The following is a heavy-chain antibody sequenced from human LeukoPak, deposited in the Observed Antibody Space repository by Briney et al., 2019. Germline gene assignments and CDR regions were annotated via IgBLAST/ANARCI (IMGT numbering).Heavy chain of an antibody. J-gene: IGHJ6*02. CDR1: GGAIISGAYY. V-gene: IGHV4-31*03. CDR3: ARAAYCSADACFPERHYYYGMDV. D-gene: IGHD2-15*01. CDR2: IHYTGST. Sequence: TSSETLSLTCTVSGGAIISGAYYWNWIRQRPGKGLEWIGYIHYTGSTYYNPSLRSRVTMSLDRSKNQFSLRLSSVTAADSAVYHCARAAYCSADACFPERHYYYGMDVWGQGTTVTVSS.